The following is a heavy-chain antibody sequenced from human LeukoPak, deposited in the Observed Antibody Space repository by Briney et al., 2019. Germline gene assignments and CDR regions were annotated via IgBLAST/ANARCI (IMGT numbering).Heavy chain of an antibody. CDR3: ATQRGSYRWGTDFDY. CDR2: INHNSGDT. CDR1: GYIFTGYY. J-gene: IGHJ4*02. V-gene: IGHV1-2*02. Sequence: ASVKVSCKASGYIFTGYYMHWVRQAPGQGLEWMGGINHNSGDTKYAQKFQGRVNMTRDTSISTAYMELSRLRSDDTAVYYCATQRGSYRWGTDFDYWGQGTLVTVSS. D-gene: IGHD3-16*01.